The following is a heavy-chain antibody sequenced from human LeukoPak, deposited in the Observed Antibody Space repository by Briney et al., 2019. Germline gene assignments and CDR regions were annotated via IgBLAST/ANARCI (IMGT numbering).Heavy chain of an antibody. Sequence: ASVKVSCKASGYTFTSYYMHWVRQAPGQGLEWMGIIYPGGGSTSNAQKFQGRVTMTRDTSTSTVYMELSSLRSEDTAVYYCARARHNDDILTGYLQNWFDPWGQGTLVTVSS. D-gene: IGHD3-9*01. J-gene: IGHJ5*02. V-gene: IGHV1-46*01. CDR3: ARARHNDDILTGYLQNWFDP. CDR2: IYPGGGST. CDR1: GYTFTSYY.